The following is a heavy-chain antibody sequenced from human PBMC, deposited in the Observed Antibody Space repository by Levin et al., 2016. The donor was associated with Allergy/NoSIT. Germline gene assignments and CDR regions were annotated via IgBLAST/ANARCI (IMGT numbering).Heavy chain of an antibody. D-gene: IGHD3-10*01. CDR2: LYYSGTT. V-gene: IGHV4-30-4*01. J-gene: IGHJ3*01. CDR3: ARDLPDSGRRDAFDV. CDR1: GGSISSADYN. Sequence: SETLSLTCTVSGGSISSADYNWSWIRQPPGKGLEWIGHLYYSGTTYYNPSLKSRVTISVDTSKNQFSLKLSSVTAADTAVYYCARDLPDSGRRDAFDVWGQGTMVTVSS.